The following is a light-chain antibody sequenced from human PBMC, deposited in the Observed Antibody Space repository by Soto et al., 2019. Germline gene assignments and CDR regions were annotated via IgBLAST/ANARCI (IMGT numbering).Light chain of an antibody. CDR2: NNN. V-gene: IGLV1-44*01. CDR1: SSNIGTNA. J-gene: IGLJ1*01. CDR3: AAWDDSLNGDV. Sequence: QPVLTQPPSASGTPGQRVTISCSGGSSNIGTNAVNWYQQLPGTAPKLLIYNNNQRPSEVPDRFSGSKSGTSAALAISGLQSEDEADYYCAAWDDSLNGDVFGTGTKVTVL.